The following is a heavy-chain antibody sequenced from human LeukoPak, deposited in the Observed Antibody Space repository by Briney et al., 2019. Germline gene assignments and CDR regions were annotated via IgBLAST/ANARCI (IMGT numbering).Heavy chain of an antibody. V-gene: IGHV1-8*03. D-gene: IGHD1-1*01. CDR1: GYTFTSYD. Sequence: ASVKVSCKASGYTFTSYDINWVRQATGQGLEWMGGMNPNSGNIGYAQKFQGRVTITRNTSISTAYMELSSLRSEDTAVYYCAREGNWDAFDIWGQGTMVTVSS. J-gene: IGHJ3*02. CDR3: AREGNWDAFDI. CDR2: MNPNSGNI.